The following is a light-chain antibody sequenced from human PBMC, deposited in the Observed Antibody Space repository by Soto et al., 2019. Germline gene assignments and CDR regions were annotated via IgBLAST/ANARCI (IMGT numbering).Light chain of an antibody. Sequence: IVMTQSPATLSVSPGERSALSCGASPSVSSNLAWYQQKPGQAPRHVIYDVYTRATAVPTRIRCSGSGREFTLAISSLQSEDFAVYCCQQYNSSPLTCGGGNKVDIK. CDR1: PSVSSN. CDR2: DVY. V-gene: IGKV3D-15*01. J-gene: IGKJ4*01. CDR3: QQYNSSPLT.